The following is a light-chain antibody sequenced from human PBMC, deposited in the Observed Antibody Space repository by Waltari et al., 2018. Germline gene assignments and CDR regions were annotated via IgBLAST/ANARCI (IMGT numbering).Light chain of an antibody. Sequence: DIVMTQSPDSLAVSLGERATLNCKSSQSVLYSANNKNYLAWYQQKPGQPPKLLIYWASTRESGVPDRFSGSGSGTDFTLTISSLQAEDVAVYYCQQYYSTLPYTFGQGTKLEIK. J-gene: IGKJ2*01. V-gene: IGKV4-1*01. CDR1: QSVLYSANNKNY. CDR2: WAS. CDR3: QQYYSTLPYT.